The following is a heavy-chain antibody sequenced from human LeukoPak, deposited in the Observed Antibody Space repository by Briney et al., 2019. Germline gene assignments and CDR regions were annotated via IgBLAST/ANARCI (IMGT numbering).Heavy chain of an antibody. D-gene: IGHD6-13*01. CDR1: GGSIDRHNW. J-gene: IGHJ4*02. CDR3: ARLKWQQLPNFDY. V-gene: IGHV4-4*02. Sequence: PSETLSLTCAVSGGSIDRHNWYSWVRQAPGKGLQWIREIYHTGSTNYNPSLESRVTISVDTFKNQFSLRLSSVTAADTAVYYCARLKWQQLPNFDYWGQGTLVTVSS. CDR2: IYHTGST.